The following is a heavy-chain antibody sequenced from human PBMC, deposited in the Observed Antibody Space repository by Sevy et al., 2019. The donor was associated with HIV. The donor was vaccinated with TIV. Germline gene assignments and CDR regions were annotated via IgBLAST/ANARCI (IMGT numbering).Heavy chain of an antibody. Sequence: GGSLGLSCVASEFIFNDAWMHWVRQAPGKGLEWVGRIKSNIDGAAIDYAAPVKGRFTISRDDSKNTVFLQMNSLKSEDTAVYFCTTKGRDGSGIGCQISWGQGTQVTVSS. J-gene: IGHJ5*02. CDR3: TTKGRDGSGIGCQIS. CDR2: IKSNIDGAAI. V-gene: IGHV3-15*01. D-gene: IGHD2-15*01. CDR1: EFIFNDAW.